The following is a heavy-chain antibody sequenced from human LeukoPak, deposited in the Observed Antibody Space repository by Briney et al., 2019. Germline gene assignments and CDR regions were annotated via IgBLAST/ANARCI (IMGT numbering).Heavy chain of an antibody. J-gene: IGHJ4*02. D-gene: IGHD1-26*01. Sequence: SETLSLTCGVSGGSIRSTNWWSWVRQPPGQGLEWIGEISLSGHTNFNPSLNGRVTMSLDESRNQLSLKLTSVTAADTAIYYCSRESGAFCPFGYWGQGTLVIVPP. V-gene: IGHV4/OR15-8*02. CDR2: ISLSGHT. CDR3: SRESGAFCPFGY. CDR1: GGSIRSTNW.